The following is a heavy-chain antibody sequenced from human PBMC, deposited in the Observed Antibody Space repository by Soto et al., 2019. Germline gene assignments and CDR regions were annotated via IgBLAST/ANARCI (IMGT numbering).Heavy chain of an antibody. Sequence: QITLKESGPPLVKPTQTLTLTCTFSGFSLSTSGVGVGWIRQPPGKALEWLALIYWDDDKRYSPSLKSRLTITKDTFKNPVGLTKTNMDPVDTAPYYCATRREQGGGFDYWGQGTLVTVSS. CDR3: ATRREQGGGFDY. D-gene: IGHD3-16*01. V-gene: IGHV2-5*02. CDR1: GFSLSTSGVG. J-gene: IGHJ4*02. CDR2: IYWDDDK.